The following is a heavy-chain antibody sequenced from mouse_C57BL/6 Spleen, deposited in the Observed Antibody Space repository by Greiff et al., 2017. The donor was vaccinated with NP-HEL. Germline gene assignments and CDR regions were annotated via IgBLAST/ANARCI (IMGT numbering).Heavy chain of an antibody. J-gene: IGHJ4*01. Sequence: VQLKESGGGLVKPGGSLKLSCAASGFTFSDYGMHWVRQAPEKGLEWVAYISSGSSTIYYADTVKGRFTISRDNAKNTLFLQMTSLRSEDTAMYYCARTNYGSIYYAMDYWGQGTSVTVSS. CDR2: ISSGSSTI. CDR1: GFTFSDYG. CDR3: ARTNYGSIYYAMDY. V-gene: IGHV5-17*01. D-gene: IGHD1-1*01.